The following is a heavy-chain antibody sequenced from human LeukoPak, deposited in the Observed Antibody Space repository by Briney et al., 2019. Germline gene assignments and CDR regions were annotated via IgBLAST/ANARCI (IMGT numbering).Heavy chain of an antibody. CDR1: GLTVNTNF. D-gene: IGHD6-19*01. Sequence: GGSLRLSCAASGLTVNTNFMSWVRQAPGKGLEWVSVIYPSGSTHYGDAVKGRFTISRDNFKSAVFLEMSSVTDEDTAVYYCAREVFSGGWFQFDPWGQGTLVTVSS. CDR3: AREVFSGGWFQFDP. CDR2: IYPSGST. V-gene: IGHV3-53*01. J-gene: IGHJ5*02.